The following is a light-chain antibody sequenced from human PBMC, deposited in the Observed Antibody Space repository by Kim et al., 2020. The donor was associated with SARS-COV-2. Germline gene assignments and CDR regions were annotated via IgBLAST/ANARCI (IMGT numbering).Light chain of an antibody. V-gene: IGKV1-6*01. J-gene: IGKJ4*01. Sequence: GDRVTITCRASQAISNDLGWYQQKPGKAPNLLIYAASTLQSGVPSRFSGSGSGTDFTLTISSLQPEDFATYYCLQDYNYPLSFGGGTKLEI. CDR3: LQDYNYPLS. CDR1: QAISND. CDR2: AAS.